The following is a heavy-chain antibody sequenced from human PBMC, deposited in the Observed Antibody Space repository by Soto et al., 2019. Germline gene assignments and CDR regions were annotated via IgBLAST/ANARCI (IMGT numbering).Heavy chain of an antibody. V-gene: IGHV3-48*03. CDR2: ISSSGSTI. D-gene: IGHD2-15*01. CDR1: GFTFSSYE. CDR3: ARVRGGKAADY. Sequence: GGSLSLSWAASGFTFSSYEVNWVRQAPGKGLEWVSYISSSGSTIYYADSVKGRFTISRDNAKNSLYLQMNSLRAEDTAVYYCARVRGGKAADYWGQGTLVTVSS. J-gene: IGHJ4*02.